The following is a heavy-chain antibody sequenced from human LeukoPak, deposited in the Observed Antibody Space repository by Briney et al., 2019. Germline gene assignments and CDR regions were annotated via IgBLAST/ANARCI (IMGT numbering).Heavy chain of an antibody. CDR3: ARDEVLAAAGTLGFDY. V-gene: IGHV1-69*05. J-gene: IGHJ4*02. CDR1: GGTFSSYA. D-gene: IGHD6-13*01. Sequence: ASVKVSCKASGGTFSSYAISWVRQAPGQGLEWMGGIIPIFGTANYAQKFQGRVTITTDESTSTACMELSSLRSEDTAVYYCARDEVLAAAGTLGFDYWGQGTLVTVSS. CDR2: IIPIFGTA.